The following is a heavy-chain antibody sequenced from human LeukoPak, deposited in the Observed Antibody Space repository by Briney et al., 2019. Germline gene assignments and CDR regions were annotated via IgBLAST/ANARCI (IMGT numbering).Heavy chain of an antibody. J-gene: IGHJ6*04. V-gene: IGHV4-59*11. CDR3: ARYDHVGVHAVDV. CDR1: GASISSHY. Sequence: SETLSLTCTVSGASISSHYWSWIRQPPEKGLEWIGYIYYTGSTYSNPSLKSRVTISIDTSKNQFSLKLNSVTAADTAVYYCARYDHVGVHAVDVWGKGTTVTVSS. D-gene: IGHD1-26*01. CDR2: IYYTGST.